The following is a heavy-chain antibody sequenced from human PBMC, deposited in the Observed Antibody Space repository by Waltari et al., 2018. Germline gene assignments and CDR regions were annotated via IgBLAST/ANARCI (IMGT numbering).Heavy chain of an antibody. CDR3: TREDDGNDSGAFDL. Sequence: EVQLVESGGDMVQPGRSLRLPCTGSGFPFRNYAINWVRQAPGKGLEWVGFIRSNDYTGGTSFAASVGGRFTISRDDSKRTAYLQMNALQTDDSATYYCTREDDGNDSGAFDLWGQGTLVTVSS. CDR2: IRSNDYTGGT. J-gene: IGHJ3*01. D-gene: IGHD5-12*01. CDR1: GFPFRNYA. V-gene: IGHV3-49*04.